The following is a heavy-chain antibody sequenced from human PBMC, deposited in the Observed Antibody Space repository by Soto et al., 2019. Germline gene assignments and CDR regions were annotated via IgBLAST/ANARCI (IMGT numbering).Heavy chain of an antibody. CDR1: GYTFTSYD. CDR2: MNPNSGST. CDR3: ARQQPHYYYYGMDV. J-gene: IGHJ6*02. Sequence: ASVKVSCKASGYTFTSYDINWVRQATGQGLEWMGWMNPNSGSTNYAQKFQGWVTMTRDTSISTAYMELSRLRSDDTAVYYCARQQPHYYYYGMDVWGQGTTVTVSS. D-gene: IGHD6-13*01. V-gene: IGHV1-2*04.